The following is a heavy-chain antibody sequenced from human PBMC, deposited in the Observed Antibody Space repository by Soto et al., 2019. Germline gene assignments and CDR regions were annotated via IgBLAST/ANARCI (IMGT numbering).Heavy chain of an antibody. Sequence: GGSLRLSCAASGFIFSSYAMHWVRQAPGKGLEWVAVISSDGSNKYYADSVKGRFTISRENSKNTLSLQMNSLRPEDTAVYYCAKGPIAVAGEPDYWGQGTLVTVSS. V-gene: IGHV3-30*18. D-gene: IGHD6-19*01. CDR2: ISSDGSNK. J-gene: IGHJ4*02. CDR1: GFIFSSYA. CDR3: AKGPIAVAGEPDY.